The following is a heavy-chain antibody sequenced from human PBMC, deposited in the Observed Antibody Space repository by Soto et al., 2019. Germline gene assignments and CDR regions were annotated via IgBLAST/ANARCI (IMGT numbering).Heavy chain of an antibody. V-gene: IGHV3-7*01. CDR2: INQDGSEN. D-gene: IGHD1-26*01. Sequence: EVQLVESGGGLVQPGGSLGLSCAASGFTFRSYWMSWVRQTAGKELEWVANINQDGSENSYLDSVKGRFTISRDNAQNSLYLQMSSLRAEDTAVYYCARGHYQREEWGQGTLVTVSS. CDR3: ARGHYQREE. J-gene: IGHJ4*02. CDR1: GFTFRSYW.